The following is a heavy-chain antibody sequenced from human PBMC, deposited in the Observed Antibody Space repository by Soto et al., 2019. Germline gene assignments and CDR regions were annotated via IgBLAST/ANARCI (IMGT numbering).Heavy chain of an antibody. CDR3: ALERIQLWSVYCDY. V-gene: IGHV2-5*02. J-gene: IGHJ4*02. CDR1: GFSLSTSGVG. D-gene: IGHD5-18*01. Sequence: QITLKESGPTLVKPTQTLTLTCTFSGFSLSTSGVGVGWIRQPPGKALELLALIYWDDDKRYSPSLKSRLTITKDTSKNQVVLTMTNMDPVNTSTYYCALERIQLWSVYCDYWGQGTLVTVSS. CDR2: IYWDDDK.